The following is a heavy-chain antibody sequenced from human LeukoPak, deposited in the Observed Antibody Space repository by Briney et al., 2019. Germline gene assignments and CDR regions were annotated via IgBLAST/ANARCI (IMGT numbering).Heavy chain of an antibody. CDR3: ARNTSSSPWFDP. D-gene: IGHD6-6*01. CDR1: GGSVSSPDSY. Sequence: SETLSLTCTVSGGSVSSPDSYWSWIRQPSGKGLEWIGNVYYIGTTSYNSSLKSRVTILVDRSKNQFSLEVTSMTAADTAVYYCARNTSSSPWFDPWGQGTLVTVSS. V-gene: IGHV4-61*08. J-gene: IGHJ5*02. CDR2: VYYIGTT.